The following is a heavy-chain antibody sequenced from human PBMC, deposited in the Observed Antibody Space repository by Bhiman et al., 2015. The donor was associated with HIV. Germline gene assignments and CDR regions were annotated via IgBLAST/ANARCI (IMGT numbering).Heavy chain of an antibody. CDR3: AKGPPGYSSSWRFWYFDL. Sequence: QFQLVESGGGAVQPGRSLRLSCAASGFTFRNYALHWVRQAPGKGLEWVAVILSDGSNKYYADSVKGRFTISRDISKNTLYLQMHSLRADDTAVYYCAKGPPGYSSSWRFWYFDLWGRGTLVTVSS. D-gene: IGHD6-13*01. J-gene: IGHJ2*01. V-gene: IGHV3-30*04. CDR1: GFTFRNYA. CDR2: ILSDGSNK.